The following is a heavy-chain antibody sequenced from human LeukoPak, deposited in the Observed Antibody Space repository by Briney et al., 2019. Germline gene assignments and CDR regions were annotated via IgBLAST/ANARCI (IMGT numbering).Heavy chain of an antibody. CDR3: ARDQGSSIAAAGTPSYYYYYGMDV. CDR2: IYSGGST. CDR1: GFTVSSNY. J-gene: IGHJ6*02. V-gene: IGHV3-53*01. D-gene: IGHD6-13*01. Sequence: PGGSLRLSCAASGFTVSSNYMSWVRQAPGKGLEWVSVIYSGGSTYHADSVKGRFTISRDNSKNTLYLQMNSLRAEDTAVYYCARDQGSSIAAAGTPSYYYYYGMDVWGQGTTVTVSS.